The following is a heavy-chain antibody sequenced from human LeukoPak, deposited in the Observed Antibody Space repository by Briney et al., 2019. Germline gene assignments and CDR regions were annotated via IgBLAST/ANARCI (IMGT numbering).Heavy chain of an antibody. J-gene: IGHJ6*03. V-gene: IGHV3-21*01. D-gene: IGHD6-13*01. Sequence: GGSLRLSCAASGFTFSSYSMNWVRQAPGKGLEWVSSISSSSSYIYYADSVKGRFTISRDNAKNSLYLQMNSLRAEDTAVYYCARVKQQLVRLLSRDTTYYYYYYMDVWGKAITVTVSS. CDR2: ISSSSSYI. CDR3: ARVKQQLVRLLSRDTTYYYYYYMDV. CDR1: GFTFSSYS.